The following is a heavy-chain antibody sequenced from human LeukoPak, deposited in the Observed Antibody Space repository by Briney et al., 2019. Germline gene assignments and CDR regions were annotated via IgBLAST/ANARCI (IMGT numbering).Heavy chain of an antibody. CDR2: ISAYNGNT. Sequence: ASVKVSCKASGYTFTSHGISWVRQAPGQGLEWMGWISAYNGNTNYAQKLQGRVTMTTDTSTSTAYMELRSLRSDDTAVYYCAKECSSTSCYVLRAFDIWGQGTMVTVSS. CDR3: AKECSSTSCYVLRAFDI. D-gene: IGHD2-2*01. V-gene: IGHV1-18*04. J-gene: IGHJ3*02. CDR1: GYTFTSHG.